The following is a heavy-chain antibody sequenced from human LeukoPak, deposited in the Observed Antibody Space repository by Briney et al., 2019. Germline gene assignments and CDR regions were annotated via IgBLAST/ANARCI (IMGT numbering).Heavy chain of an antibody. J-gene: IGHJ3*02. D-gene: IGHD3-10*01. CDR3: AKDLEVLWFGDPTDASDI. CDR1: GFTFSDYP. Sequence: GGSLRLSCVASGFTFSDYPMNWVRQAPGKGLEWVSVITGSGDSSFYGDSVKGRFTISRDNSKNTLYLQMNSLRVGDTAVYYFAKDLEVLWFGDPTDASDIWGQGTMVTVAS. CDR2: ITGSGDSS. V-gene: IGHV3-23*01.